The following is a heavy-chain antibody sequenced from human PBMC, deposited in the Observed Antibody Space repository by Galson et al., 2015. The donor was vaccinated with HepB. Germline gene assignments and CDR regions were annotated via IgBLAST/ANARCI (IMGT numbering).Heavy chain of an antibody. CDR2: ICWNDDE. Sequence: PALVKPTQTLTLTCTFSGFSLNTSAVGVGWIRQPPGKALEWLALICWNDDERYSPSLKSRLTIPKDTAKNQVVLTMTTMDPVDTATYYCAHLQFWSGFWEEETFRYYYYMDVWGKGTTVTVSS. D-gene: IGHD3-3*01. J-gene: IGHJ6*03. V-gene: IGHV2-5*01. CDR1: GFSLNTSAVG. CDR3: AHLQFWSGFWEEETFRYYYYMDV.